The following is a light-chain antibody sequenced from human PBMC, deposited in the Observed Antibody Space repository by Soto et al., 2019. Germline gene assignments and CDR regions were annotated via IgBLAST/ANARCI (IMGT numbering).Light chain of an antibody. CDR1: SSDVGGYNY. CDR3: SSYTSSSTRLYV. J-gene: IGLJ1*01. CDR2: DVS. Sequence: QSALTQPASVSGSPGQSITISCTGTSSDVGGYNYVSWYQQHPGKAPKLMIYDVSNRPSGVSSRFSGSKSGNTASLTISGLQAEDEADYYYSSYTSSSTRLYVFGTGTKLTVL. V-gene: IGLV2-14*01.